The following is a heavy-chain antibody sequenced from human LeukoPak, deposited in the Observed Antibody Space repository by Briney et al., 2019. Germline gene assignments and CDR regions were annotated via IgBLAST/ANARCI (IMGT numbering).Heavy chain of an antibody. V-gene: IGHV3-48*04. CDR1: GFTFSSYS. D-gene: IGHD6-19*01. CDR3: AKNPRDYAVAPAWYFDL. Sequence: GGSLRLSCAASGFTFSSYSMNWVRQAPGKGLEWVSYITSNSVTRFYADSVKGRFTISRDNAKNSLYLQMNSLRAEDTALYYCAKNPRDYAVAPAWYFDLWGRGTLVTVSS. CDR2: ITSNSVTR. J-gene: IGHJ2*01.